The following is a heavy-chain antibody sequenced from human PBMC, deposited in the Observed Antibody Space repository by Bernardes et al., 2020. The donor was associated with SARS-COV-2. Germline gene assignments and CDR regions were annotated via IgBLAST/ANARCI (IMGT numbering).Heavy chain of an antibody. CDR3: TTETPLTTFDY. J-gene: IGHJ4*02. CDR1: GFTFRNYH. D-gene: IGHD4-17*01. CDR2: ISSDGSNK. V-gene: IGHV3-30-3*01. Sequence: VGSLILSCAASGFTFRNYHMHWVRQAPGQGLDWVAFISSDGSNKYYADSVRGRFTISRDSSSNTLWLQMNSLRAEDTALYYCTTETPLTTFDYWGQGAPVTVSS.